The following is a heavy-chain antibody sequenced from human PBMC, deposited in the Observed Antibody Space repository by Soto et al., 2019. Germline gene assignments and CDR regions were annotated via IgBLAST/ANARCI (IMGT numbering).Heavy chain of an antibody. CDR3: ATAVGYSLGPYNMDV. CDR2: FDPENGET. D-gene: IGHD2-2*03. J-gene: IGHJ6*02. CDR1: GYTLTELS. Sequence: ASVKVSCKVSGYTLTELSMHWVRQAPGKGLEWMGNFDPENGETIYAERFQGRVTLAEDTSTDTAYMELSSLTSEDTAVYYCATAVGYSLGPYNMDVWGQGTTVTVSS. V-gene: IGHV1-24*01.